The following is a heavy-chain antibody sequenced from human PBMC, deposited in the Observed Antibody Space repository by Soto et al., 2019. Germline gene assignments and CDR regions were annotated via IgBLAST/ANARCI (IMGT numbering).Heavy chain of an antibody. CDR1: GFTFSHYW. D-gene: IGHD3-10*01. CDR2: IKEDGSEK. V-gene: IGHV3-7*01. CDR3: ARSGSEVDY. Sequence: VQLVESGGDLVQPGGSLRLSCAVSGFTFSHYWMTWVRQAPGKGLEWVANIKEDGSEKNYVDSVKGRFTISRDNAKNSLYLKMNSLRAEDTAVYYCARSGSEVDYWGQGTLVIVSS. J-gene: IGHJ4*02.